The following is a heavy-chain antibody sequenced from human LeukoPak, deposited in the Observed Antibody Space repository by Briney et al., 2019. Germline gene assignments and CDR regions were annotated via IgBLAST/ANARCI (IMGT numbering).Heavy chain of an antibody. J-gene: IGHJ4*02. CDR2: ISSSSSYI. V-gene: IGHV3-21*01. D-gene: IGHD6-6*01. CDR1: GFTFSSYS. CDR3: ATKYSSSNDFDY. Sequence: GGSLRLSCAASGFTFSSYSMNWVRQAPGKGLEWVSSISSSSSYIYYADSVKGRFTISRDNAKNSPYLQMNSLRAEDTAVYYCATKYSSSNDFDYWGQGTLVTVSS.